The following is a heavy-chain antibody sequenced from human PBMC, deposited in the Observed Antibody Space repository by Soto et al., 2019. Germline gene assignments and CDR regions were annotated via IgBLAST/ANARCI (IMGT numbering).Heavy chain of an antibody. V-gene: IGHV4-34*01. J-gene: IGHJ5*02. CDR1: GGSFSGYY. Sequence: SETLSLTCAVYGGSFSGYYWSWIRQPPGKGLEWVGEINHSGSTNYNPSLKSRVTISVDTSKNQFSLKLSSVTAADTALYYCARGHSVGRTTFRVDPWGQGTLVTVSS. CDR2: INHSGST. CDR3: ARGHSVGRTTFRVDP. D-gene: IGHD1-26*01.